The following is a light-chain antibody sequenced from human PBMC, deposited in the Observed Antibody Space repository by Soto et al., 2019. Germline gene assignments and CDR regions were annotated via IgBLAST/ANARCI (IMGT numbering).Light chain of an antibody. CDR2: DAS. J-gene: IGKJ5*01. V-gene: IGKV3-11*01. CDR1: QSVSSY. Sequence: EIVLTQSPATLSLSPGERATLSCRASQSVSSYLAWYQLKPGQAPRLLIYDASNRATGIPARFSGSGSGTDSTLTISSLEPEDFAVYYCQQRSNWPTITFGQGTRLEIK. CDR3: QQRSNWPTIT.